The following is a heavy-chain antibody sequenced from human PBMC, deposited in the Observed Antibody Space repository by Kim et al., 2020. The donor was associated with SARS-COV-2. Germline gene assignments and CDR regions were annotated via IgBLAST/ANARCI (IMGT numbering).Heavy chain of an antibody. Sequence: ASVKVSCKASGYTFTSYGISWVRQAPGQGLEWMGWISAYNGNTNYAQKLQGRVTMTTDTSTSTAYMELRSLRSDDTAVYYCARDHGSGWYWDAFDIWGQGTMVTVSS. CDR1: GYTFTSYG. V-gene: IGHV1-18*04. CDR3: ARDHGSGWYWDAFDI. CDR2: ISAYNGNT. J-gene: IGHJ3*02. D-gene: IGHD6-19*01.